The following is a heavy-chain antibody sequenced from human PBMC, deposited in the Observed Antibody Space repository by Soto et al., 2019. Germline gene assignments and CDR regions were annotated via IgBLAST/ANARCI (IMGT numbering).Heavy chain of an antibody. J-gene: IGHJ6*02. D-gene: IGHD2-2*01. V-gene: IGHV3-23*01. CDR1: GFTFSSYA. CDR3: AKSPSPAAISGYYGMDV. Sequence: GWSLRLSCAASGFTFSSYAMSWVRQAPGKGLEWVSAISGSGGSTYYADSVKGRFTISRDNSKNTLYLQMNSLRAEDTAVYYCAKSPSPAAISGYYGMDVWGQGTTVTVSS. CDR2: ISGSGGST.